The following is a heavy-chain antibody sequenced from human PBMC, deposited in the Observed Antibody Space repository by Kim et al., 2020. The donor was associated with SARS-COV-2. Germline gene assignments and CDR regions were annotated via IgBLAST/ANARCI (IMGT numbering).Heavy chain of an antibody. CDR3: ARVYHYDSSGSYAFDI. J-gene: IGHJ3*02. V-gene: IGHV6-1*01. D-gene: IGHD3-22*01. Sequence: SVKSRITINPDTSKNQFSLQLNSVTPEDTAVYYCARVYHYDSSGSYAFDIWGQGTMVTVSS.